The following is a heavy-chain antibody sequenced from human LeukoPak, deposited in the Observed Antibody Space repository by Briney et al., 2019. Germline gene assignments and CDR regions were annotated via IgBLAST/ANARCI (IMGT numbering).Heavy chain of an antibody. Sequence: PGESLRLSCAASGFTFSSYSMNWVRQAPGKGLQWVSSISSSSSYIYYADSVKGRFTISRDNAKNSLYLQMNSLRAEDTAVYYCARWTYDILTGYFDYWGQGTLVTVSS. CDR1: GFTFSSYS. D-gene: IGHD3-9*01. CDR2: ISSSSSYI. J-gene: IGHJ4*02. CDR3: ARWTYDILTGYFDY. V-gene: IGHV3-21*01.